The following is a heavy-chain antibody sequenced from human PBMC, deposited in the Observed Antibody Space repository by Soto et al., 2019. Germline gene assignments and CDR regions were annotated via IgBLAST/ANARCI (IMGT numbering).Heavy chain of an antibody. V-gene: IGHV4-34*01. Sequence: PSETLSLTCAVYGGSFSGYYWSWIRQPPGKGLEWIGEINHSGSTNYNPSLKSRVTISVDTSKNQFSLKLSSVTAADTAVYYCARGRSRSFNDYYYYGMDVWGQGTTVTVSS. J-gene: IGHJ6*02. CDR3: ARGRSRSFNDYYYYGMDV. CDR2: INHSGST. CDR1: GGSFSGYY.